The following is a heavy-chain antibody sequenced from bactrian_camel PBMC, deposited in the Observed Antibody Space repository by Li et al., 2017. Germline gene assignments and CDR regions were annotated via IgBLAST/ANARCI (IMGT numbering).Heavy chain of an antibody. Sequence: QVQLVESGGGSVQAGGTLRLSCAASVASGYSVRTYCMGWFRQAAGKERDWVAIIDSAGSTTYADSVKDRFTISRDVARNTLYLQMNSLKPEDTAMYVCAARGCWDSWSFGYWGQGTQVTVS. CDR2: IIDSAGST. D-gene: IGHD6*01. CDR3: AARGCWDSWSFGY. J-gene: IGHJ6*01. CDR1: VASGYSVRTYC. V-gene: IGHV3S26*01.